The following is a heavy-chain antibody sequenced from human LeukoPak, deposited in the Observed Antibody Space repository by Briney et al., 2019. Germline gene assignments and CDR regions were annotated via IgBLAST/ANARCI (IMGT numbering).Heavy chain of an antibody. J-gene: IGHJ4*02. CDR1: GFTFSSYA. V-gene: IGHV3-30-3*01. Sequence: GRSLRLSCAASGFTFSSYAMHWVRQAPGKGLERVAVISYDGSNKYYADSVKGRFTISRDNSKNTLYLQMNSLRAEDTAVYYCATIAAAAPYWGQGTLVTVSS. CDR2: ISYDGSNK. D-gene: IGHD6-13*01. CDR3: ATIAAAAPY.